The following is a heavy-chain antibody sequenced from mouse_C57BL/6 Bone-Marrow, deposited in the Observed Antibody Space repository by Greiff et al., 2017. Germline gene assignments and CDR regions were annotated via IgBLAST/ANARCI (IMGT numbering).Heavy chain of an antibody. D-gene: IGHD1-1*01. CDR3: ARRGSSDAMDY. V-gene: IGHV1-69*01. CDR1: GYTFTSYW. CDR2: IDPSDSYT. Sequence: QVQLQQPGAELVMPGASVKLSCKASGYTFTSYWMHWVKQRPGQGLEWIGEIDPSDSYTNYNQKLKGKSTLTVDKSSSPAYMQLSSLTSEDSAVYYCARRGSSDAMDYWGQGTSVTVSS. J-gene: IGHJ4*01.